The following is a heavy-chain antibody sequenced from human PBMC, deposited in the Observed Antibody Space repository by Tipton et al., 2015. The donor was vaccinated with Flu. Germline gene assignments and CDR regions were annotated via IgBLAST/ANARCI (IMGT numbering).Heavy chain of an antibody. J-gene: IGHJ6*02. CDR2: INPSGGST. CDR3: ARNGGDLTHYYYYGMDV. CDR1: GYTFTSYY. D-gene: IGHD2-21*02. Sequence: QVQLVQSGAEVKKPGASVKVSCKASGYTFTSYYMHWVRQAPGQGLEYMGIINPSGGSTSYAQKFQGRLTMTRDTSTNTVYMELSSLRSEDTAVYYCARNGGDLTHYYYYGMDVWGQGTTVTVSS. V-gene: IGHV1-46*01.